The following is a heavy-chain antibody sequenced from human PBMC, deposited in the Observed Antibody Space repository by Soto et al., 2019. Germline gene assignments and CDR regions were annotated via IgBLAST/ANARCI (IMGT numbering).Heavy chain of an antibody. Sequence: GEFLRLSSVASGFAFNRYFMSWVRQAPGKGLGWVATVDQDGSGKYYVDSVKGRFTIPRDNAKNSLYVQMNSLRGEDTAVYYCARYCAHESIYYCSSGRLDYWGQGTLVTVSS. J-gene: IGHJ4*02. D-gene: IGHD3-22*01. CDR1: GFAFNRYF. CDR3: ARYCAHESIYYCSSGRLDY. CDR2: VDQDGSGK. V-gene: IGHV3-7*01.